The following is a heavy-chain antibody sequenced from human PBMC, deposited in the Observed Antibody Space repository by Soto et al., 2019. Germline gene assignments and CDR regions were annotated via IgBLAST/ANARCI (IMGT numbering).Heavy chain of an antibody. CDR2: IYYSGST. Sequence: SETLSLTCTVSGGSISRYYWSWIRQPPGKGLEWIGYIYYSGSTNYNPSLKSRVTISVDTSKNQFPLKLSSVTAADTAVYYCARGIFMEWLLSEWFDPWGQGTLGTVSS. CDR1: GGSISRYY. J-gene: IGHJ5*02. D-gene: IGHD3-3*01. CDR3: ARGIFMEWLLSEWFDP. V-gene: IGHV4-59*08.